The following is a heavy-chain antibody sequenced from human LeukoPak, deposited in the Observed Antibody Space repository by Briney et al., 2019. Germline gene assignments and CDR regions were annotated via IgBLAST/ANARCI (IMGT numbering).Heavy chain of an antibody. V-gene: IGHV3-23*01. CDR3: AKYSHDSSGSYDY. D-gene: IGHD3-22*01. CDR2: ISGSGGST. Sequence: PGGTLRLSCAAPGFTFSSYGMSWVRQAPGKGLEWVSAISGSGGSTYYADSVKGRFTISRDNSKNTLYLQMNSLRAEDTAVYYCAKYSHDSSGSYDYWGQGTLVTVSS. J-gene: IGHJ4*02. CDR1: GFTFSSYG.